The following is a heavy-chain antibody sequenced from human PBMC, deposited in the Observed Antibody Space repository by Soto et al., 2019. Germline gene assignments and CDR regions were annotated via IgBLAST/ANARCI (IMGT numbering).Heavy chain of an antibody. J-gene: IGHJ5*02. D-gene: IGHD2-2*01. CDR3: ARDAGYCSSTSCYRWFDP. Sequence: ASVKVSCKASGYTFTSYAMHWVRQAPGQRLEWMGWINAGNGNTKYSQEFQGRVTITRDTSAGTAYMELSSLRSEDTAVYYCARDAGYCSSTSCYRWFDPWGQGTLVTVSS. CDR1: GYTFTSYA. CDR2: INAGNGNT. V-gene: IGHV1-3*01.